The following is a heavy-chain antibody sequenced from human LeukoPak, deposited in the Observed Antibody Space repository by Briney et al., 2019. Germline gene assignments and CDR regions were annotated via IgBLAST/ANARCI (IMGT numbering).Heavy chain of an antibody. V-gene: IGHV3-74*01. Sequence: GGSLRLSCAASGFTFSSYWMHWVRQVPGKGLVWVSRINNDGSSTTYADSVKGRFTISRDNAKNTLYLQMNSLRAEDMAVYFCARAPAAYDSSGFYYSWSFDMCGQGSMVTVSS. CDR1: GFTFSSYW. J-gene: IGHJ3*02. CDR2: INNDGSST. CDR3: ARAPAAYDSSGFYYSWSFDM. D-gene: IGHD3-22*01.